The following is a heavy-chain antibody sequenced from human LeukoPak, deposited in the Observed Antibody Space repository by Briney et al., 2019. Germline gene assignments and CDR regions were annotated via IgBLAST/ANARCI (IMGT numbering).Heavy chain of an antibody. CDR1: GFAFSSYW. J-gene: IGHJ4*02. Sequence: GGSLRLSCEASGFAFSSYWMSWVRQAPGKGLEWVANIKQDGSEKYYVDSVKGRFTISRDNAKNSLYLQMNSLRAEDTAVYYCARGGAVLRYFDWLTTQLDYWGQGTLVTVSS. CDR2: IKQDGSEK. CDR3: ARGGAVLRYFDWLTTQLDY. V-gene: IGHV3-7*03. D-gene: IGHD3-9*01.